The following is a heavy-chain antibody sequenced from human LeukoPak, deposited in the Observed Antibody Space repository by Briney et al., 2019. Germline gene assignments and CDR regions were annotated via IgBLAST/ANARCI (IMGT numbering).Heavy chain of an antibody. CDR1: GFTFSSYA. Sequence: GGSLRLSCAASGFTFSSYAMTWVRQAPGKGLECVSAISGSGDSTSYADSVKGRFTISRDNSKNTLYLQMNSLRAEDAAIFYCARSTVVRDTTEHFYYYMDVWGKGTTVTVSS. D-gene: IGHD3-10*01. CDR3: ARSTVVRDTTEHFYYYMDV. CDR2: ISGSGDST. V-gene: IGHV3-23*01. J-gene: IGHJ6*03.